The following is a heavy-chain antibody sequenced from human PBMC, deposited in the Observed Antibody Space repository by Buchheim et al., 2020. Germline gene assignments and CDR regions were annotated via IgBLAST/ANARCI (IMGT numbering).Heavy chain of an antibody. CDR2: IYSGGST. CDR1: GFIVSNYY. D-gene: IGHD3-22*01. V-gene: IGHV3-53*01. Sequence: EVQLVESGGGLIQPGGSLRLSCAASGFIVSNYYMSWVRQAPGKGLEWVSIIYSGGSTYYADSVKGRVSISIDNSKNTLYLQMNSLRADDTAVYYCARWGTATNYYDSSGYYYDYWGQGT. J-gene: IGHJ4*02. CDR3: ARWGTATNYYDSSGYYYDY.